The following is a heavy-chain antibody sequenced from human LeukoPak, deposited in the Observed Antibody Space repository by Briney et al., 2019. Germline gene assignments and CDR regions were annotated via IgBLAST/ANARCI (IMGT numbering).Heavy chain of an antibody. Sequence: HPGGSLRLSCAASGFTFSSYAMHWVRQAPGKGLEWVAVISYDGSNKYYADSVKGRFTISRDNSKNTLYLQMNSLRAEDTAVYYCARGGVPSRHRPLQLWLYFAYWGQGTLVTVSS. CDR3: ARGGVPSRHRPLQLWLYFAY. CDR1: GFTFSSYA. CDR2: ISYDGSNK. D-gene: IGHD5-18*01. J-gene: IGHJ4*02. V-gene: IGHV3-30-3*01.